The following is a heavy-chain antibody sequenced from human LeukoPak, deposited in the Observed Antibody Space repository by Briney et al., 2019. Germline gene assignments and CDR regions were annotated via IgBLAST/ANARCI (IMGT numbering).Heavy chain of an antibody. D-gene: IGHD3-22*01. CDR1: EFSVGSNY. CDR2: IYSGGST. Sequence: GGSLRLSCAASEFSVGSNYMTWVRQAPGKGLEWVSLIYSGGSTYYADSVKGRFTISRDDSKNTLYLQMNSLKSEDTAVYYCTTELDIRPNHYWGQGTLVTVSS. V-gene: IGHV3-66*01. CDR3: TTELDIRPNHY. J-gene: IGHJ4*02.